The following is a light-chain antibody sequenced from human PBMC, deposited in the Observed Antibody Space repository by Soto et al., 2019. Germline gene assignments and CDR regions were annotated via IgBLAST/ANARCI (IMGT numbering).Light chain of an antibody. Sequence: DSRMPQSPSSLSASVGDRVTITCQASEDISNYLNWYQHKPGKAPKLLIYDVSKLETWVPSRFSGRGSATHFTFTINRLQPEDIATYYCQHYSSIPYSFGQGTKLEIK. CDR2: DVS. J-gene: IGKJ2*03. CDR3: QHYSSIPYS. V-gene: IGKV1-33*01. CDR1: EDISNY.